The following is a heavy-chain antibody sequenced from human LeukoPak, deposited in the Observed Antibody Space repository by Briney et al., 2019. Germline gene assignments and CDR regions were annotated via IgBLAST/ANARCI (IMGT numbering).Heavy chain of an antibody. J-gene: IGHJ4*02. CDR2: ISVSGYTT. CDR1: GFTFRNYE. Sequence: QTGGSLRLSCAASGFTFRNYEMSWVRQAPGKGLEWVSYISVSGYTTHYADSVKGRFTISRDNPKNSLDLQMSALRAEDTAVYYCATDPRPDSGNFLGFDQWGQGTLVTVSS. V-gene: IGHV3-48*03. CDR3: ATDPRPDSGNFLGFDQ. D-gene: IGHD4-23*01.